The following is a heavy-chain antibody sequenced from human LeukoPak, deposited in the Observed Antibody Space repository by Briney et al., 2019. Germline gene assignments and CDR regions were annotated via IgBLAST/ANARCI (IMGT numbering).Heavy chain of an antibody. J-gene: IGHJ6*02. V-gene: IGHV1-69*04. Sequence: SVKVSCKASGGTFSSYAISWVRQAPGQGLEWMGRIIPILGIANYAQKFQGRVTITADKSTSTAYMELSSLRSEDTAVYYCARDLAGYCSGGSCYSTYYYYGMDVWGQGTTVSVSS. D-gene: IGHD2-15*01. CDR1: GGTFSSYA. CDR2: IIPILGIA. CDR3: ARDLAGYCSGGSCYSTYYYYGMDV.